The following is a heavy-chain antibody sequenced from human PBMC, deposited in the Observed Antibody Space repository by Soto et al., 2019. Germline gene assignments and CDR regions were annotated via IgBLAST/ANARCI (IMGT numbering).Heavy chain of an antibody. D-gene: IGHD6-13*01. CDR1: GGSISSYY. CDR3: ARAAAGPYYYYYYMDV. Sequence: SSETLSLTCTVSGGSISSYYCSWIRQPPGKGLEWIGYIYYSGSTNYNPSLKSRVTISVDTPKNQFSLKLSSVTAADTAVYYCARAAAGPYYYYYYMDVWGKGTTVTVSS. CDR2: IYYSGST. V-gene: IGHV4-59*01. J-gene: IGHJ6*03.